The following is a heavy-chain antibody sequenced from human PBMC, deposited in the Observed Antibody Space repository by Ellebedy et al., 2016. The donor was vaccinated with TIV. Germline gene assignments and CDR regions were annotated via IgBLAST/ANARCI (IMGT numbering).Heavy chain of an antibody. CDR3: ARGEITMVRGVNSAFDI. CDR1: GGSISSYD. CDR2: IYYSGST. D-gene: IGHD3-10*01. Sequence: MPSETLSLTCTVSGGSISSYDWSWIRQPPGKGLEWIGYIYYSGSTNYNPSLKSRVTISVDTSKNQFSLKLSSVTAADTAVYYCARGEITMVRGVNSAFDIWGQGTMVTVSS. J-gene: IGHJ3*02. V-gene: IGHV4-59*01.